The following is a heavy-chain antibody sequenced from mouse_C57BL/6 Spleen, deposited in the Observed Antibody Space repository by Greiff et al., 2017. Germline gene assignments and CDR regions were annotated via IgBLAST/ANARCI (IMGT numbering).Heavy chain of an antibody. CDR1: GYTFTSYW. Sequence: QVQLQQPGAELVMPGASVKLSCKASGYTFTSYWMHWVKQRPGQGLEWIGEIDPSDSYTHYNQKFKGKSTLTVDKASSTAYMQLSSLTSEDSAVYYCARVYGSSYFDYWGQGTTLTVSS. CDR2: IDPSDSYT. V-gene: IGHV1-69*01. J-gene: IGHJ2*01. D-gene: IGHD1-1*01. CDR3: ARVYGSSYFDY.